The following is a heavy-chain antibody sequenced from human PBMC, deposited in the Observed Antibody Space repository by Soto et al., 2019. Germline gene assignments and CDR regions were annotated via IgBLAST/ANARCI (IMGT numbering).Heavy chain of an antibody. Sequence: QVHLVQSGAEVKKPGASVKVSCKTSGYIFTNYYIVWVRQAPGQGLEWMGWINPSSGGTEYAQAFQGRVTMSRDTSFITAYMELTSLTSDDTGVYYCARVVNDWFDPWVQGTPVIVSS. V-gene: IGHV1-2*02. D-gene: IGHD1-1*01. CDR2: INPSSGGT. CDR3: ARVVNDWFDP. J-gene: IGHJ5*02. CDR1: GYIFTNYY.